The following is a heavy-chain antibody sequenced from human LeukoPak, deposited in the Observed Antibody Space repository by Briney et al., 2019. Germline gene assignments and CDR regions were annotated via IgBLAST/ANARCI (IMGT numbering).Heavy chain of an antibody. CDR3: ARVGRGDYVWGSYSFDY. CDR1: GGSISSSY. V-gene: IGHV4-59*01. Sequence: SETLSLTCTVSGGSISSSYWSWIRQPPGKGLEWIGYIYNSGSPKHNPSLKSRVTISVDTSENQFSLKLSSVTASDTAVYYCARVGRGDYVWGSYSFDYWGQGTLVTVSS. D-gene: IGHD3-16*01. CDR2: IYNSGSP. J-gene: IGHJ4*02.